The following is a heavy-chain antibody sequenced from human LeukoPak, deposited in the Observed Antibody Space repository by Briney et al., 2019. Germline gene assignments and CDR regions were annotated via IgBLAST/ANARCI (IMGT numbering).Heavy chain of an antibody. CDR2: IYYSGST. J-gene: IGHJ4*02. CDR3: ARLRGYLDY. Sequence: SETLSLTCTVSGGSISSSSYYGGWIRQPPGKGLEWIGSIYYSGSTYYNPSLKSRVTISVDTSKNQFSLKLSSVTAADTAVYYCARLRGYLDYWGQGTLVTVSS. V-gene: IGHV4-39*01. CDR1: GGSISSSSYY.